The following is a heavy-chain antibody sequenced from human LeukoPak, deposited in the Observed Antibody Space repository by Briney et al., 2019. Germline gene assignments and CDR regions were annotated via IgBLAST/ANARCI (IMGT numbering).Heavy chain of an antibody. Sequence: GGSLRLSCAASGFIFSTYEMNWVRQAPGKGLEWLSYISYSRRTIYYADSVKGRFTISRDNAKSSLYLQMNSLRAEDTAVYYCARDGRWINYYDGSSPVWGQGTLVTVSS. CDR3: ARDGRWINYYDGSSPV. CDR2: ISYSRRTI. CDR1: GFIFSTYE. D-gene: IGHD3-22*01. V-gene: IGHV3-48*03. J-gene: IGHJ4*02.